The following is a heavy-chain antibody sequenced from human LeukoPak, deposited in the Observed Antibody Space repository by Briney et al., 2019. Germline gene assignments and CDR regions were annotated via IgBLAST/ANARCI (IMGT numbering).Heavy chain of an antibody. CDR2: ISYDGSNE. CDR3: AKDRSPYSSHPGIGF. J-gene: IGHJ4*02. D-gene: IGHD6-13*01. V-gene: IGHV3-30*18. Sequence: PGGSLRLSCAASGFTFSSYVMHWVRQAPGKGLEWVAFISYDGSNEFYPDSVKGRFTISRENSRNTLYLQMNNLRAEDTALYYCAKDRSPYSSHPGIGFWGQGTLVTVSS. CDR1: GFTFSSYV.